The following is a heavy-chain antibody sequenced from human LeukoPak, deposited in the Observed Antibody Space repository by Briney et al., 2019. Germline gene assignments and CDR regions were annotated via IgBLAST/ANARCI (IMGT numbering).Heavy chain of an antibody. Sequence: GASLTLVSAASGFSFRTYNRIGVRQAPGKGIKWVSYIVGSSSTIYYADSVKGRFTISRDNAKNSLYLQMDSLRAEDPAVYYCATDSPETAAFDYWGQGTLVTVSS. CDR3: ATDSPETAAFDY. J-gene: IGHJ4*02. CDR2: IVGSSSTI. V-gene: IGHV3-48*04. D-gene: IGHD1-1*01. CDR1: GFSFRTYN.